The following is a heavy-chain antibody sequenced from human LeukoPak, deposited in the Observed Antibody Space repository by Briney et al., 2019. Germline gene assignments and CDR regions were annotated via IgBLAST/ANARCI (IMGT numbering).Heavy chain of an antibody. CDR2: INGVGTST. V-gene: IGHV3-74*01. CDR1: GFTFSSYW. Sequence: PGGSLRLACAASGFTFSSYWMHWVRQVPGKGLVWVSRINGVGTSTSYADSVKGRFTISRDNAKNSLYLQMNSLRAEDTAVYYCARDRELFGLGNNWFRYSDFWGRGTLVTVSS. D-gene: IGHD1-20*01. J-gene: IGHJ2*01. CDR3: ARDRELFGLGNNWFRYSDF.